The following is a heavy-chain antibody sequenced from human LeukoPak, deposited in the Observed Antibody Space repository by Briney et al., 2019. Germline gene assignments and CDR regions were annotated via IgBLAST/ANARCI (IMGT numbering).Heavy chain of an antibody. CDR2: IRSKANSYAT. Sequence: PGGSLKLSCAASGFTFSGSAMHWVRQASGKGLEWVGRIRSKANSYATAYAASVKGRFTISRDDSKNTAYLQMNSLKTEDTAVYYCARVVWGWDTAMPTPFDYWGQGTLVTVSS. J-gene: IGHJ4*02. V-gene: IGHV3-73*01. D-gene: IGHD5-18*01. CDR1: GFTFSGSA. CDR3: ARVVWGWDTAMPTPFDY.